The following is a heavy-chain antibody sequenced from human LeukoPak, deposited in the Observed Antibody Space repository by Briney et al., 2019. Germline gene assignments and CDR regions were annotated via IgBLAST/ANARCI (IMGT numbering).Heavy chain of an antibody. CDR1: GFSFSGHW. CDR2: ISPTGSTT. CDR3: ARGPNSNWSGLDF. D-gene: IGHD6-6*01. V-gene: IGHV3-74*01. J-gene: IGHJ4*02. Sequence: GGSLRLSCTASGFSFSGHWMHWARQLPGKGLVWVSRISPTGSTTSYADSVKGRFTVSGDNAKNTLYLQVNNLRAEDTAVYYCARGPNSNWSGLDFWGQGTLLTVSS.